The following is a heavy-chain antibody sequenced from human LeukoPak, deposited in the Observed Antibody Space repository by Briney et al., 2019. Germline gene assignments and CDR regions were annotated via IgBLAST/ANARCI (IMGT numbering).Heavy chain of an antibody. D-gene: IGHD6-6*01. J-gene: IGHJ4*02. V-gene: IGHV4-61*02. CDR2: IYTSGST. Sequence: SETLSLTCTVSGGSISSGSYYWSWIRQPAGKGLEWIGRIYTSGSTNYNPSLKSRVTISVDTSKNQFSLKLSSVTAADTAVYYCARGVAAQALPDYWGQGTLVTVSS. CDR3: ARGVAAQALPDY. CDR1: GGSISSGSYY.